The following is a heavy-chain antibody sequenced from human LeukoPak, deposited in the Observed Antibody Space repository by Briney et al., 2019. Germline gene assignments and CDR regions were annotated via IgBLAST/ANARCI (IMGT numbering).Heavy chain of an antibody. V-gene: IGHV4-59*11. D-gene: IGHD2-2*01. CDR2: IYYSGST. CDR3: ARGTDCSSTSCYPNYYYYTDV. Sequence: PSETLSLTCTVSGGSISSLYWSWIRQPPGKGLEWIGYIYYSGSTNYNPSLKSRVTISVDTSKNQFSLKLSSVTAADTAVYYCARGTDCSSTSCYPNYYYYTDVCGKGSTVTVSS. CDR1: GGSISSLY. J-gene: IGHJ6*03.